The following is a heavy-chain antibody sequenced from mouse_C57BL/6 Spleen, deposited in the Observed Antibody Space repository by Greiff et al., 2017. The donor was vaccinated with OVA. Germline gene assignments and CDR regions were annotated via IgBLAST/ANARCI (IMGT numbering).Heavy chain of an antibody. CDR3: ARGTTVVDYWYFDV. V-gene: IGHV5-17*01. CDR1: GFTFSDYG. J-gene: IGHJ1*03. Sequence: EVKLMESGGGLVKPGGSLKLSCAASGFTFSDYGMHWVRQAPEKGLEWVAYISSGSSTIYYADTVKGRFTISRDNAKNTLFLQMTSLRSEDTAMYYCARGTTVVDYWYFDVWGTGTTVTVSS. D-gene: IGHD1-1*01. CDR2: ISSGSSTI.